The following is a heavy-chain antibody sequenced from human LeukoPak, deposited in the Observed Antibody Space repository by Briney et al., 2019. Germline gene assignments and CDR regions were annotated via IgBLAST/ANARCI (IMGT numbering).Heavy chain of an antibody. CDR2: INPNSGGT. J-gene: IGHJ4*02. D-gene: IGHD3-3*01. CDR1: GYTFTSYA. CDR3: ARAFGVAGADY. Sequence: ASVKVSCKTSGYTFTSYAISWVRQAPGQGLEWMGWINPNSGGTNYAQKFQGRVTMTRDTSISTAYMELSRLRSDDTAVYYCARAFGVAGADYWGQGTLVTVSS. V-gene: IGHV1-2*02.